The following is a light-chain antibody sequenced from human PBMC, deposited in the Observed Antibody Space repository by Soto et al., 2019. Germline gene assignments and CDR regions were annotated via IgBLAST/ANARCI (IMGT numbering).Light chain of an antibody. CDR1: QSVSSSY. V-gene: IGKV3-20*01. J-gene: IGKJ1*01. Sequence: EIVLTQSPGTLSLSPGERATLSCRASQSVSSSYLDWYQQKPGQAPRLLLYCASSRATGIPDRFSGSGSGTDFTLTISRLEPEDFAVYYCQQYGRSPTFGQGNKVEIK. CDR2: CAS. CDR3: QQYGRSPT.